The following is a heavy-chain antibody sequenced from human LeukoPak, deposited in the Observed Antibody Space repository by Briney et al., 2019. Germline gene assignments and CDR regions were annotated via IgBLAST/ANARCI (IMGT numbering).Heavy chain of an antibody. J-gene: IGHJ5*02. D-gene: IGHD6-13*01. CDR3: ARDIRQWAAAGMVPWFDP. Sequence: GSLRLSCAASGFTFSSYWMSWVRQAPGKGLEWVANIKQDGSEKYYVDSVKGRFTISRDNAKNSLYLQMNSLRAEDTAVYYCARDIRQWAAAGMVPWFDPWGQGTLVTVSS. CDR2: IKQDGSEK. V-gene: IGHV3-7*01. CDR1: GFTFSSYW.